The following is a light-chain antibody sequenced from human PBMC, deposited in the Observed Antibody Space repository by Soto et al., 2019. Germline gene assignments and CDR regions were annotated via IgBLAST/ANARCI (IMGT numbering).Light chain of an antibody. J-gene: IGKJ1*01. CDR2: GAS. CDR3: QQYGSSLWT. V-gene: IGKV3-20*01. Sequence: ENVLTQFPGTLSLSPGESATLSCRASQSISSSYLAWYQQKPGQAPGLLIYGASYRASGIADRFSGSGSGTDFTLTISRLEPEDFAVYYCQQYGSSLWTFGQGTKVEIK. CDR1: QSISSSY.